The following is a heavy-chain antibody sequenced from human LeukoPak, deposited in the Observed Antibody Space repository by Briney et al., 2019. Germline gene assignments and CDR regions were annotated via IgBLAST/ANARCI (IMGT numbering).Heavy chain of an antibody. V-gene: IGHV3-30*02. CDR1: GFTFSSYG. CDR3: AKDFSVHYDILTGYYLS. J-gene: IGHJ4*02. D-gene: IGHD3-9*01. CDR2: IRYDGSNK. Sequence: TGGSLRLSRAASGFTFSSYGMHWVRQAPGKGLEWVAFIRYDGSNKYYADSVKGRFTISRDNSKNTLYLQMNSLRAEDTAVYYCAKDFSVHYDILTGYYLSWGQGTLVTVSS.